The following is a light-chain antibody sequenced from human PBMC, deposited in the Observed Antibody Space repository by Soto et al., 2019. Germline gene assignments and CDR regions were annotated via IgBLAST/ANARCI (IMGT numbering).Light chain of an antibody. CDR2: EVS. CDR3: TSYTSRSTAYV. CDR1: SSDVGGYNY. J-gene: IGLJ1*01. Sequence: QSVLTQPASVSGSLGQSITISCTGTSSDVGGYNYVSWYQLHPGKAPKLMIYEVSNRPSGVSNRFSGSKSGNTASLTISGRHAEDEADYKCTSYTSRSTAYVSGPGPKVT. V-gene: IGLV2-14*01.